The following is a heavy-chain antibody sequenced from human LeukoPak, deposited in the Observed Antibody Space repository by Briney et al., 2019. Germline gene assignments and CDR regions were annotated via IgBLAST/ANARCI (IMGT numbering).Heavy chain of an antibody. Sequence: ASVTVSCKASGYTFTSYDINWVRQATGQGLEWMGWMNPNSGNTGYAQKFQGRVTMTRNTSISTAYMELSSLRSEDTAVYYCARRCGGDCHYYYYGMDVWGQGTTVTVSS. CDR3: ARRCGGDCHYYYYGMDV. V-gene: IGHV1-8*01. D-gene: IGHD2-21*02. CDR1: GYTFTSYD. CDR2: MNPNSGNT. J-gene: IGHJ6*02.